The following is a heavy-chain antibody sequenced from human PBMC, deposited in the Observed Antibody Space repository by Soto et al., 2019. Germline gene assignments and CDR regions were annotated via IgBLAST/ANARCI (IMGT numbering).Heavy chain of an antibody. CDR3: AKTFPRGGAPDY. D-gene: IGHD1-26*01. V-gene: IGHV3-30*18. J-gene: IGHJ4*02. CDR2: ISYDGSNK. CDR1: GFTFSSYG. Sequence: QVQLVESGGGVVQPGRSLRLSCAASGFTFSSYGMHWVRQAPGKGLEWVAVISYDGSNKYYADSVKGRFTISRDNSKNTLYLQMNSLRAEDTAVYYCAKTFPRGGAPDYWGQGTLVTVSS.